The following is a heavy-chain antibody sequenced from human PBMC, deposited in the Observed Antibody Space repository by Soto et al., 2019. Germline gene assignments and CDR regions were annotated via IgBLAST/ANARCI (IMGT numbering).Heavy chain of an antibody. J-gene: IGHJ4*02. D-gene: IGHD2-15*01. Sequence: QVQLQESGPGLVKPSQTLSLTCTVSGGSISSGDFYWSWIRQPPGKGLEWIGYIYYSGSTYYNPSLKSRVTISVDTSKNQFSLKLSSVTAADTAVYYCARERRYCSGGRCYPNEFDYWGQGTLVTVSS. CDR3: ARERRYCSGGRCYPNEFDY. CDR2: IYYSGST. V-gene: IGHV4-30-4*01. CDR1: GGSISSGDFY.